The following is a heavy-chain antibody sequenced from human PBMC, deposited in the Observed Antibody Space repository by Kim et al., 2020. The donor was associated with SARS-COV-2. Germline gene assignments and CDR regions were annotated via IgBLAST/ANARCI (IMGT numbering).Heavy chain of an antibody. D-gene: IGHD3-16*02. Sequence: SRVTISVDKSKNQFSLKLSSVTAADTAVYYCARDYYDYVWGSYRQYYLDYWGQGTLVTVSS. V-gene: IGHV4-4*02. J-gene: IGHJ4*02. CDR3: ARDYYDYVWGSYRQYYLDY.